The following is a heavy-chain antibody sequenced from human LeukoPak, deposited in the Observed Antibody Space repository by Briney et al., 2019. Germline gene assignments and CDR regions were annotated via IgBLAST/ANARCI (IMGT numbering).Heavy chain of an antibody. Sequence: PGGSLRLSCAAPGFTFSGYWMHWGRQAPGEGLGWVSRINSDGSSTTYADSVKGRFTISRDVANNTLHLQMRSLRAEDTAVYYCAREGHGGRLYYMDGWGKAATVTVS. CDR2: INSDGSST. J-gene: IGHJ6*03. D-gene: IGHD3-16*01. V-gene: IGHV3-74*01. CDR1: GFTFSGYW. CDR3: AREGHGGRLYYMDG.